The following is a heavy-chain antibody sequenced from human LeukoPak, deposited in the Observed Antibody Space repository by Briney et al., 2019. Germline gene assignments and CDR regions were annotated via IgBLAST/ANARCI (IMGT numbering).Heavy chain of an antibody. V-gene: IGHV4-4*07. CDR3: ARVAGFGELSMFDY. D-gene: IGHD3-10*01. CDR2: IYTSGNT. J-gene: IGHJ4*02. Sequence: SETLSLTCSVSGASTSSYYWSWIRQPAGKGLEWIGRIYTSGNTNYNPSLKSRVTMSVDTSKNQFSLKLSSVTAAGTAVYYCARVAGFGELSMFDYWGQGTLVTVSS. CDR1: GASTSSYY.